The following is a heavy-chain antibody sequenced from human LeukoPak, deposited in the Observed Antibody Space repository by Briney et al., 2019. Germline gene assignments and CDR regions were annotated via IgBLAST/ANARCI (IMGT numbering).Heavy chain of an antibody. Sequence: PGGSLRLSCAASGFTFSSYSMNWVRQAPGKGLEWVSSISSSSSYIYYADSVKGRFTISRDNAKNSLYLQMNSLRAEGTAEDYCARDQLTSYRSGWYISAFDIWGQGTMVTVSS. CDR3: ARDQLTSYRSGWYISAFDI. V-gene: IGHV3-21*01. CDR1: GFTFSSYS. J-gene: IGHJ3*02. CDR2: ISSSSSYI. D-gene: IGHD6-19*01.